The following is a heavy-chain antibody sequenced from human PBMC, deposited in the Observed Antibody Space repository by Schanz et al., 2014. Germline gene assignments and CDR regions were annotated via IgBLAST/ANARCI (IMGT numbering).Heavy chain of an antibody. CDR1: GFDFNSYS. Sequence: EVRLVESGGGLVQPGGSLRLSCEASGFDFNSYSMNWVRQVPGKGLEWLSYIATSSSTRHYADSVKGRVTISRDNAKNSVSLQMRRLRVEDTAVYYCASGVHVSSLQKGLQFWGRGTRXIVSS. CDR3: ASGVHVSSLQKGLQF. J-gene: IGHJ1*01. CDR2: IATSSSTR. V-gene: IGHV3-48*01. D-gene: IGHD3-10*01.